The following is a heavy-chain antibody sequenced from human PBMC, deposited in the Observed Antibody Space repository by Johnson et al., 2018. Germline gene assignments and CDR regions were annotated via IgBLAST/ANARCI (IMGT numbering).Heavy chain of an antibody. CDR3: ASLLRYCGCDCFHDAFDI. J-gene: IGHJ3*02. V-gene: IGHV3-7*01. D-gene: IGHD2-21*02. CDR2: IKQDGSEK. CDR1: GFTFSSYW. Sequence: VQLVQSGGGLVQPGGSLRLSCAASGFTFSSYWMSWVRQAPGKGLEWVANIKQDGSEKYYVDSVKGRFTISRDNAKNSLYLQMNSLRAEDTAGYYCASLLRYCGCDCFHDAFDIWGQGTMVTVSS.